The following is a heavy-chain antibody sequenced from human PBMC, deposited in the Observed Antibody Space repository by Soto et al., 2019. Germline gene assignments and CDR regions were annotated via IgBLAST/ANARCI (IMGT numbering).Heavy chain of an antibody. CDR2: IQQDGSEK. J-gene: IGHJ6*03. CDR1: GFTFSSYW. D-gene: IGHD2-8*01. Sequence: EVQLVESGGGLVQPGGSLRLSCAASGFTFSSYWMSWVRQAPGKGLEWVANIQQDGSEKYSVASVKGRFTISIDNVKNSLYRQMNSRRAEDMAVYYCASTPSYCTNGVCYTYYAYYYRDVWGKGTTGTVSS. V-gene: IGHV3-7*01. CDR3: ASTPSYCTNGVCYTYYAYYYRDV.